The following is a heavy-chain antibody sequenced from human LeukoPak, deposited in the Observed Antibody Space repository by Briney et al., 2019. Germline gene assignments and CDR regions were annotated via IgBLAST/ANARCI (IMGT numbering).Heavy chain of an antibody. V-gene: IGHV1-2*02. CDR2: INPNSGGT. CDR1: GYTFTDYY. Sequence: ASVRVSCKASGYTFTDYYMHWVRQAPGQGLEWMGWINPNSGGTNYAQKFQGRVTMTRDTSISTAYMELSRLRSDDTAVYYCARGQYDILTGYYRNWFDPWGQGTLVTVSS. D-gene: IGHD3-9*01. CDR3: ARGQYDILTGYYRNWFDP. J-gene: IGHJ5*02.